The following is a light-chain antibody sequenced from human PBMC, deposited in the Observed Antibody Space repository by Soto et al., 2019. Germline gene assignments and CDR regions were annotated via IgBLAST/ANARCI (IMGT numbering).Light chain of an antibody. CDR2: EVS. CDR3: RSYAGSSTDV. V-gene: IGLV2-23*02. J-gene: IGLJ1*01. CDR1: SSDVGSYNL. Sequence: QSVLTQPASVSGSPGQSITISCTGTSSDVGSYNLVSWYQQHPGKAPKLMIYEVSKRPSGVSNRFSGSKSGNTASLTISGLQAEDEADYYCRSYAGSSTDVFGTGTKLTVL.